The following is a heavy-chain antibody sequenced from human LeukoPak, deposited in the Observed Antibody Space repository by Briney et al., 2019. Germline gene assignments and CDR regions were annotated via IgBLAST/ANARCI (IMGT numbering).Heavy chain of an antibody. CDR2: ISGSGGST. J-gene: IGHJ4*02. D-gene: IGHD7-27*01. CDR1: GFSFSSYE. CDR3: AKASDLGRGYFDS. V-gene: IGHV3-23*01. Sequence: GGSLRLSCAASGFSFSSYEMNWVRQAPGKGLEWVSVISGSGGSTYYSDSVKGRVTISRDNSKNTLFLQMNSLRAEDTAVYYCAKASDLGRGYFDSWGQGTLVTVSS.